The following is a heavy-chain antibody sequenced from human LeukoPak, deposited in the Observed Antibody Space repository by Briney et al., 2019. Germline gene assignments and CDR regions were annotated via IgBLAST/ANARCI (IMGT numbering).Heavy chain of an antibody. J-gene: IGHJ6*04. CDR3: ARDRRIISSLYYYGMDV. CDR2: IWYDGCNK. Sequence: GGSLRLSCAASGFTFSSYGMHWVRQAPGKGLEWVAVIWYDGCNKYYADSVKGRFTISRDNSKNTLYLQMNSLRAEDTAVYYCARDRRIISSLYYYGMDVWGKGTTVTVSS. D-gene: IGHD2-15*01. V-gene: IGHV3-33*01. CDR1: GFTFSSYG.